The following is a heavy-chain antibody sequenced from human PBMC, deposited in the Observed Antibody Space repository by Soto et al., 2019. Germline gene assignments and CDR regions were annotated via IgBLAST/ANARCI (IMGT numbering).Heavy chain of an antibody. CDR1: GGSISSSSYY. V-gene: IGHV4-39*01. CDR2: IYYSGST. CDR3: ASLTQIRGVIITPHGWFDP. J-gene: IGHJ5*02. D-gene: IGHD3-10*01. Sequence: PSETLSLTCTVSGGSISSSSYYWGWIRQPPGKGLEWIGSIYYSGSTYYNPSLKSRVTISVDTSKNQFSLKLSSVTAADTAVYYCASLTQIRGVIITPHGWFDPWGQGTLVPVSS.